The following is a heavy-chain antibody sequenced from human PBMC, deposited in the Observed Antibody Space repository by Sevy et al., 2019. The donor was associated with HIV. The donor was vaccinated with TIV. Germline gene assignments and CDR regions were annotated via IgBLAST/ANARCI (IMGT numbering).Heavy chain of an antibody. Sequence: QLGGSLRLSCAASGFTFSSYWMSWVRQAPGKGLEWVANIKQDGSEKYYVDSVKGRFTISRDNAKNSLYLQMNSLRAEDTAVYYCAGGNGMVDTGWFDPWGQGTLVTVSS. CDR1: GFTFSSYW. J-gene: IGHJ5*02. CDR2: IKQDGSEK. V-gene: IGHV3-7*03. CDR3: AGGNGMVDTGWFDP. D-gene: IGHD1-26*01.